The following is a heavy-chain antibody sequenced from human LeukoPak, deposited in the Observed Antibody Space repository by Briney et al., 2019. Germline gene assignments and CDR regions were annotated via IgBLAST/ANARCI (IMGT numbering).Heavy chain of an antibody. CDR3: AKELRTHYSSSGSGFDY. V-gene: IGHV3-23*01. D-gene: IGHD6-6*01. J-gene: IGHJ4*02. CDR2: ISGSGGST. Sequence: GGSLRLSCAASGFTLSSYAMSWVRQAPGKGPEWVSAISGSGGSTYYADSVKGRFTISRDNSKNTLYLQMNSLRAEDTAVYYCAKELRTHYSSSGSGFDYWGQGTLVTVSS. CDR1: GFTLSSYA.